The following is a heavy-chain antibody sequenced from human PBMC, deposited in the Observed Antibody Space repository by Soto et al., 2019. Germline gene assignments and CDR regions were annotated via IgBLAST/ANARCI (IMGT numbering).Heavy chain of an antibody. CDR1: GCTFSRHA. J-gene: IGHJ6*03. CDR3: AKSSGWDFYYYYMVV. Sequence: GGRRLSCAASGCTFSRHAMRWARKAPGKGLEWVSAISGSGGSTYYADSEKGRFTISRDNSKNTLYLQMNSLRAEDTAVYYCAKSSGWDFYYYYMVVWGKGTTVTVSS. CDR2: ISGSGGST. D-gene: IGHD6-19*01. V-gene: IGHV3-23*01.